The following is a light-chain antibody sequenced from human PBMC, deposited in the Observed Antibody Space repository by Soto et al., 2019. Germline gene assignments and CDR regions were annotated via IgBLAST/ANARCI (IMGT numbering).Light chain of an antibody. CDR2: GAS. CDR1: QSVSSNY. V-gene: IGKV3-20*01. CDR3: QQYYSYPPLT. Sequence: EIVLTQSPGTLSLSPGDRATLSCRASQSVSSNYLAWYQQKPGQAPRLLIYGASSRATGIPDRFSGSGSGTEFSLTISCLQSEDFATYYCQQYYSYPPLTFGGGTKVEIK. J-gene: IGKJ4*01.